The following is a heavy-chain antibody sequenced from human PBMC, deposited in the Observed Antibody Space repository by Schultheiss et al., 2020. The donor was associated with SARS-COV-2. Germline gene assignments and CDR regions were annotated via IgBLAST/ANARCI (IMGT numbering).Heavy chain of an antibody. J-gene: IGHJ4*02. CDR2: MNPNSGNT. V-gene: IGHV1-8*01. Sequence: GESLKISCKASGYTFTSYDINWVRQATGQGLEWMGWMNPNSGNTGYAQKFQGRVTMTRNTSISTAYMELSSLRSEDTAVYYCARGHRGGDWLDYWGQGTLVTVSS. CDR1: GYTFTSYD. CDR3: ARGHRGGDWLDY. D-gene: IGHD2-21*01.